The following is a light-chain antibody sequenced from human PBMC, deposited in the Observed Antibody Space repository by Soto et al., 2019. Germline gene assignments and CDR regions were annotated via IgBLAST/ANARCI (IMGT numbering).Light chain of an antibody. J-gene: IGLJ1*01. V-gene: IGLV2-14*01. Sequence: QSALTQPASVSGSPGQSITISCTGTRSDVGGYNYVSWYQQHPGKAPKLMIYEVSNRPSGVSTRFSGSKSGNTAFLTIAGRQAEDEADYYCSSYTSSSTYVFGTGTKVTVL. CDR2: EVS. CDR1: RSDVGGYNY. CDR3: SSYTSSSTYV.